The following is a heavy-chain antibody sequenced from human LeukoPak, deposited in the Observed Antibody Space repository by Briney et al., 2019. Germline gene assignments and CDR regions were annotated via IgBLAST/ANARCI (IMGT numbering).Heavy chain of an antibody. Sequence: SVKVSCKASGGTFSSYAISWVRQAPGQGLEWMGGIIPIFGTANYAQKFQGRVTITADESTSTAYMELSSLRSEDTAVYYCARWGIAAAGTWALDYWGQGTLVTVSS. D-gene: IGHD6-13*01. J-gene: IGHJ4*02. CDR1: GGTFSSYA. V-gene: IGHV1-69*13. CDR3: ARWGIAAAGTWALDY. CDR2: IIPIFGTA.